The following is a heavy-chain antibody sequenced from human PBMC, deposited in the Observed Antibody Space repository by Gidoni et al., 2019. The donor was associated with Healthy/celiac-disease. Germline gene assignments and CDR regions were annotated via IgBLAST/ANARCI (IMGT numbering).Heavy chain of an antibody. D-gene: IGHD2-15*01. CDR3: VKDLDIVVGPGFFDY. J-gene: IGHJ4*02. V-gene: IGHV3-64D*08. CDR1: VFPFRRYA. CDR2: ISSNGGST. Sequence: EVQLVESGGGLVPPGGSLRLSCSASVFPFRRYAMHWVRQAPGKGLEYVSAISSNGGSTYYADSVKGRFTISRDNSKNTLYLQMSSLRAEDTAVYYCVKDLDIVVGPGFFDYWGQGTLVTVSS.